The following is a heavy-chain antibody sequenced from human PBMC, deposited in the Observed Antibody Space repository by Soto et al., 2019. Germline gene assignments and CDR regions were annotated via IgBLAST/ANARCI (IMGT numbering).Heavy chain of an antibody. CDR2: IKSKTDGGTT. J-gene: IGHJ4*02. CDR3: TTDPVTMIVVVPSSG. V-gene: IGHV3-15*07. Sequence: DVQLVESGGGLVKPGGSLRLSCAASGFTFSNAWMNWVRQAPGKGLEWVGRIKSKTDGGTTDYAAPVKGRFTISRDDSKNTLYLQMNSLKTEDTAVYYCTTDPVTMIVVVPSSGWGQGTLVTVSS. CDR1: GFTFSNAW. D-gene: IGHD3-22*01.